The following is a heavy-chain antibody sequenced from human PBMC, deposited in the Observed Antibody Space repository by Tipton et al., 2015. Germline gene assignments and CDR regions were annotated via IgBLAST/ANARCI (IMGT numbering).Heavy chain of an antibody. CDR3: ARHKDSGTYPLDY. J-gene: IGHJ4*02. V-gene: IGHV4-61*01. Sequence: TLSLTCTVSGGSVSSGSYYWSWIRQPPGKGLEWIGHISFSDTTHYNPSLKSRVSMSVDTSKNQISLTLTSVTAADTAVYYCARHKDSGTYPLDYWGQGTLVTVSS. CDR1: GGSVSSGSYY. CDR2: ISFSDTT. D-gene: IGHD3-10*01.